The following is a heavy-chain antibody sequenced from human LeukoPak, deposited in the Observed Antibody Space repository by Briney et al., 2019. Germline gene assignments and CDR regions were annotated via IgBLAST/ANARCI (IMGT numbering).Heavy chain of an antibody. V-gene: IGHV4-34*01. J-gene: IGHJ4*02. CDR3: ARGPVLELGIAAARTSGGPSPTPEGFDY. CDR2: IIHSGGT. D-gene: IGHD6-13*01. Sequence: SEALSLSCAEHGGSFNGYYWSWIRPTPGKGLEWIGEIIHSGGTNYNPSLQTRVTISVDTSKNQFALKLRSVTAADTAVYYCARGPVLELGIAAARTSGGPSPTPEGFDYWGQGTLVTVSS. CDR1: GGSFNGYY.